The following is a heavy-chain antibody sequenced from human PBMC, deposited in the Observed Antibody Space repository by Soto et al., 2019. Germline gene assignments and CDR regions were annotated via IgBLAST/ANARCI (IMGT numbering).Heavy chain of an antibody. Sequence: GGSLRLSCAASGFTFSSYAMSWVRQAPGKGLEWVSAISGSGGSTYYADSVKGRFTISRDNSKNTLYLQMNSLRAEDTAVYYCANHEYYYGSGGYYGNYYYYYGMDVWGQGTTVTVSS. CDR3: ANHEYYYGSGGYYGNYYYYYGMDV. CDR2: ISGSGGST. CDR1: GFTFSSYA. V-gene: IGHV3-23*01. D-gene: IGHD3-10*01. J-gene: IGHJ6*02.